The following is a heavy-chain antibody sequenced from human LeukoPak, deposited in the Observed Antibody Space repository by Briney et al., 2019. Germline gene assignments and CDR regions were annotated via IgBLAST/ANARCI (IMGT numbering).Heavy chain of an antibody. Sequence: LSLTCTVSGNPISSGDNYWSWVRQAPGKGLEWVSAISGSGGSTYYADSVKGRFTISRDNSKNTLYLQMNSLRAEDTAVYYCATPPTVTRNYWGQGTLVTVSS. CDR3: ATPPTVTRNY. CDR1: GNPISSGD. J-gene: IGHJ4*02. V-gene: IGHV3-23*01. D-gene: IGHD4-17*01. CDR2: ISGSGGST.